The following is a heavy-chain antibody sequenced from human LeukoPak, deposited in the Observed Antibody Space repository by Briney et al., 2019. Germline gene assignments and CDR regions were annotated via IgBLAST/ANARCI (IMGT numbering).Heavy chain of an antibody. D-gene: IGHD3-22*01. Sequence: GGSLRLSCAASGFTFSSYWMSWVRQAPGKGLEGVANIKQDGSEKYYVDSVKGRFTISRDNAKNSLYPQMNSLRAEDTAVYYCARDSKYYYDSSGYYPTGGSYGMDVWGQGTTVTVSS. V-gene: IGHV3-7*01. J-gene: IGHJ6*02. CDR1: GFTFSSYW. CDR2: IKQDGSEK. CDR3: ARDSKYYYDSSGYYPTGGSYGMDV.